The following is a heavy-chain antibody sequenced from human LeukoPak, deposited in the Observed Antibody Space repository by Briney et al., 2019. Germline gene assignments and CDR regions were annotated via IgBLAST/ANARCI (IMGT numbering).Heavy chain of an antibody. Sequence: ASVKVSCKASGGTFSSYAISWVRQAPGQGLEWMGGIIPIFGTANYAQKFQGRVTITADESTSTVYMELSSLRSEDTAVYYCARDLRGDSSGWYGGSYAFDIWGQGTMVTVSS. CDR2: IIPIFGTA. J-gene: IGHJ3*02. CDR1: GGTFSSYA. CDR3: ARDLRGDSSGWYGGSYAFDI. V-gene: IGHV1-69*13. D-gene: IGHD6-19*01.